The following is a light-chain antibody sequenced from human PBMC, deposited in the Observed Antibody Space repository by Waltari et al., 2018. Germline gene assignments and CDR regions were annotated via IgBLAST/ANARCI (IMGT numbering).Light chain of an antibody. CDR1: QSVRPSP. Sequence: CRASQSVRPSPLAWYQQNAGQAPRPLIYSASNRAPGIPDRFSGSGSGTDFALTISSLEPEDSAMYYCQQYDGAVVTFGGGTKVEIK. J-gene: IGKJ4*01. CDR2: SAS. CDR3: QQYDGAVVT. V-gene: IGKV3-20*01.